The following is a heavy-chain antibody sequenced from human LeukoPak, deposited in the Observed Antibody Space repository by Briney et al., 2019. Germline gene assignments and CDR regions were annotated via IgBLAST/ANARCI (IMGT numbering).Heavy chain of an antibody. CDR3: AKNLGAGGVATIFDY. J-gene: IGHJ4*02. D-gene: IGHD5-12*01. Sequence: GGSLRLSCAASGFTFSDYAMSWVRQAPGKGLEWVSAISGSGDSTYYADTVKGRFTISRDSSKNTMYLQMNSLRAEDTAVYYCAKNLGAGGVATIFDYWGQGTLVTVSS. V-gene: IGHV3-23*01. CDR2: ISGSGDST. CDR1: GFTFSDYA.